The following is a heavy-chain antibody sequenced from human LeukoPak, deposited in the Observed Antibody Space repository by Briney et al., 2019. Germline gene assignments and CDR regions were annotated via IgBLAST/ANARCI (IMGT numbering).Heavy chain of an antibody. CDR2: IRYDGSNK. J-gene: IGHJ4*02. Sequence: PGGSLRLSCAASGFTFSSYGMHWVRQAPGKGLDWVSFIRYDGSNKYYADSVKGRFTISRDNSKNTLYLQMNSLRAEDTAVYYCAKDMYSSSWYSYWGQGTLVTVSS. CDR1: GFTFSSYG. V-gene: IGHV3-30*02. D-gene: IGHD6-13*01. CDR3: AKDMYSSSWYSY.